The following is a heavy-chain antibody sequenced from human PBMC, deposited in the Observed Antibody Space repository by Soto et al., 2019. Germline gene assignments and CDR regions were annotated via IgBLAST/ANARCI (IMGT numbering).Heavy chain of an antibody. D-gene: IGHD3-9*01. CDR2: IYYSGST. Sequence: QLQLQESGPGLVKPSETLSLTCTVSGGSISSSSYYWGWIRQPPGKGLEWIGSIYYSGSTYYNPSLKSRVTISVDTSKTQFSLKLRSVTAADTAVYCCARHSGYYDISCWGQGTLVTVSS. CDR3: ARHSGYYDISC. J-gene: IGHJ4*02. V-gene: IGHV4-39*01. CDR1: GGSISSSSYY.